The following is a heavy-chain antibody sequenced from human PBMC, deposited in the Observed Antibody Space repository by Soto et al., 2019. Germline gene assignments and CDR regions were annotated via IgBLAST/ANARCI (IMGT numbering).Heavy chain of an antibody. CDR2: ISSRGVNS. V-gene: IGHV3-23*01. Sequence: GSLRLSCAASGFSFTYYAMGWVRQAPGRGLEWVSAISSRGVNSYFADSVKGRFTISRDNSKNTLYLQMNSLRAEDTALYYCAKGIRQVATMIEFDSWGQGTLVTVSS. CDR3: AKGIRQVATMIEFDS. J-gene: IGHJ4*02. D-gene: IGHD3-22*01. CDR1: GFSFTYYA.